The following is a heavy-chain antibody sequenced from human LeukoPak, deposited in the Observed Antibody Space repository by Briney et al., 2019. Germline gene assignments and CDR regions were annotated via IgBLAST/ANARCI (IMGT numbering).Heavy chain of an antibody. Sequence: PGGSLRLSCAASGFTFSTYWMQWVRQAPGKGLVWVSHINGDGSSTTYADSVKGRFTISRDNAKNTLYLQMNSLRAEDTAVYYCVRDNHGVDYWGQGTLVTVSS. D-gene: IGHD4-17*01. CDR2: INGDGSST. J-gene: IGHJ4*02. CDR1: GFTFSTYW. CDR3: VRDNHGVDY. V-gene: IGHV3-74*01.